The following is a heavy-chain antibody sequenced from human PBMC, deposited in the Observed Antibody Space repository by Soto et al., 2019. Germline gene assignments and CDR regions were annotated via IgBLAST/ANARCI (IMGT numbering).Heavy chain of an antibody. Sequence: SETLSLTCTVSGGSISNGGYYWSWIRQHPGKGLEWIGYIYYSGSTYYNSSLKSRVTISVDTSKNQFSLKLSSVTAADTAVYYCARVWDSSGPNFDYRAQRTLVTVSS. CDR2: IYYSGST. CDR1: GGSISNGGYY. CDR3: ARVWDSSGPNFDY. D-gene: IGHD3-22*01. V-gene: IGHV4-31*03. J-gene: IGHJ4*02.